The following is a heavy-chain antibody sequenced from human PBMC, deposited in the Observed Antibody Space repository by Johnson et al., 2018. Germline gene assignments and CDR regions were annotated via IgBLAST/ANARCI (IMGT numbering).Heavy chain of an antibody. J-gene: IGHJ6*02. V-gene: IGHV5-51*03. Sequence: VQLVECGAEVKKPGESLKISCKGSGYSFTNYWIGWVRQMPGKGLEWMGIIYPGDSETRYSSSFQGQVTISADKSITTAYLQWSSLKASDTAMYYGARRIAKAGYYGMDVWGQGTTVTVSS. CDR1: GYSFTNYW. CDR2: IYPGDSET. CDR3: ARRIAKAGYYGMDV. D-gene: IGHD6-19*01.